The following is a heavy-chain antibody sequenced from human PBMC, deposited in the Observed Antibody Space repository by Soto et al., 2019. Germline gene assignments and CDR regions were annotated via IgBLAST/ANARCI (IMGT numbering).Heavy chain of an antibody. Sequence: QVQLVQSGAEVKKPGSSVKVSCKASGGTFSSYAISWVRQAPGQGLEWMGGIIPICGTANYAQKFQGRVTITADESTSTAYMELSSLRSEDTAVYYCARDYPYRSSSSAYYFDYWGQGTLVTVSS. CDR2: IIPICGTA. CDR3: ARDYPYRSSSSAYYFDY. D-gene: IGHD6-6*01. CDR1: GGTFSSYA. V-gene: IGHV1-69*01. J-gene: IGHJ4*02.